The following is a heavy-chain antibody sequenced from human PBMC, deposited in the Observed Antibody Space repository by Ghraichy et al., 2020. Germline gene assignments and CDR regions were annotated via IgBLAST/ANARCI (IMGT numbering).Heavy chain of an antibody. J-gene: IGHJ4*02. V-gene: IGHV4-59*01. Sequence: SETLSLTCTVSGGSISSYYWSWIRQPPGKGLEWIGYIYYSGNTNYNPSLKSRVTISVDTSKNQFSLKLSSVTTADTAVYYCARNYESSGYYDPFDYWGQGTLVPVSS. D-gene: IGHD3-22*01. CDR1: GGSISSYY. CDR2: IYYSGNT. CDR3: ARNYESSGYYDPFDY.